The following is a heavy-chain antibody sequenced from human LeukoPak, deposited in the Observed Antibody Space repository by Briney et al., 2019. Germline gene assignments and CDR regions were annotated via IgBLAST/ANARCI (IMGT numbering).Heavy chain of an antibody. Sequence: SQTLSLTCAISGDSVSSNSAAWNWIRQSPSRGLEWLGRTYYRSKWYNDYAVSVKSRITIHPDTSKNQFSLQLNSVTPEDTAVYYCARDPDYQWLVPLYAFDIWGQGTMVTVSS. CDR1: GDSVSSNSAA. CDR3: ARDPDYQWLVPLYAFDI. V-gene: IGHV6-1*01. CDR2: TYYRSKWYN. D-gene: IGHD6-19*01. J-gene: IGHJ3*02.